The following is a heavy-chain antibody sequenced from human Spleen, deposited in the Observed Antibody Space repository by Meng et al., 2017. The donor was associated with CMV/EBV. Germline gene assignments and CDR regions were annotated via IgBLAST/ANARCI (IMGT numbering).Heavy chain of an antibody. CDR3: ARGRGDIVVVPAAPRGTFDY. CDR1: FSCYY. CDR2: INHSGST. V-gene: IGHV4-34*01. D-gene: IGHD2-2*01. Sequence: FSCYYWSWIRQPPGKGLEWIGEINHSGSTNYNPSLKSRVTISVDTSKNQFSLKLSSVTAADTAVYYCARGRGDIVVVPAAPRGTFDYWGQGTLVTVSS. J-gene: IGHJ4*02.